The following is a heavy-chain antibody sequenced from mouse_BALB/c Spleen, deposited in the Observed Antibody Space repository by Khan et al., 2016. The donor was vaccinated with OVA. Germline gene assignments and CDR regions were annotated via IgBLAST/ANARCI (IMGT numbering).Heavy chain of an antibody. CDR2: IYPGNNET. J-gene: IGHJ3*01. D-gene: IGHD2-12*01. CDR1: GYSFTSYL. Sequence: VQLQQSGTVLARPGASVKMSCKTSGYSFTSYLIHWVKQRPGQGLEWIGYIYPGNNETTYNQKFKDKATLTAGTSASTAYMELSSLTNEDFAVYYCTRGGYSAIDYWGQGTLVTVSA. V-gene: IGHV1-5*01. CDR3: TRGGYSAIDY.